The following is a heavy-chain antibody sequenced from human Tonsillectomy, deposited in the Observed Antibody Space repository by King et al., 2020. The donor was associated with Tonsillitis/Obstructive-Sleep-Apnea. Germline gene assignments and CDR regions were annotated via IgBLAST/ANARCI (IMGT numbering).Heavy chain of an antibody. CDR3: ARDMVLEAGGDAFDI. V-gene: IGHV4-59*01. CDR2: IYYSGST. CDR1: GGPISSYY. J-gene: IGHJ3*02. Sequence: QLQESGPGLVKPSETLSLTCTVSGGPISSYYWSWIRQPPGRGLEWIGSIYYSGSTNYNPSLKSRVTISVDTSKNQFSLKLSSVTAADTAVYYCARDMVLEAGGDAFDIWGQGTMVTVSS. D-gene: IGHD2-8*01.